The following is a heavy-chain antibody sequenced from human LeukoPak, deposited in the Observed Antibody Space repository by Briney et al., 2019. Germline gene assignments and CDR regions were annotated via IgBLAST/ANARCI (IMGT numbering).Heavy chain of an antibody. CDR2: INIDSITV. CDR1: GFTFNNAW. CDR3: STAKFDN. J-gene: IGHJ4*02. Sequence: GGSLRLSCAGSGFTFNNAWMIWVRQAPGKGLEWVSYINIDSITVNYADSVKGRFTISRDNAKNSLYLQMNSLRAEDTAVYYCSTAKFDNWGQGTLVTVSS. V-gene: IGHV3-48*01.